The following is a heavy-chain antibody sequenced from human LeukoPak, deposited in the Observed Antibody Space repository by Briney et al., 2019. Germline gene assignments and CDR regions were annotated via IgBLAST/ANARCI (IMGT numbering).Heavy chain of an antibody. CDR3: AKAPLFTDRSGWYDY. CDR1: GFTFDDYA. D-gene: IGHD6-19*01. V-gene: IGHV3-9*01. Sequence: GGSLRLSCAASGFTFDDYAMHWVRQAPGKGLEWVSGISWNSGSIGYADSVKGRFTISRDNAKNSLYLQMNSLRAEDTALYYCAKAPLFTDRSGWYDYWGQGTLATVSS. CDR2: ISWNSGSI. J-gene: IGHJ4*02.